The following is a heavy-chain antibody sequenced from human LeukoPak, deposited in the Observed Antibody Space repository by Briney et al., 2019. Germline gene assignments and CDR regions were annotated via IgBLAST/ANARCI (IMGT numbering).Heavy chain of an antibody. CDR3: ASGPTPGVAAAADY. V-gene: IGHV3-48*01. D-gene: IGHD6-13*01. CDR2: ITTTSSTT. J-gene: IGHJ4*02. Sequence: GGSLRPSCAASGFTFSGYSMHWVHQAPGKGLEWISYITTTSSTTYYIDSVEGRFTISRDNARNSLYLQMNSLRADDTAVYYCASGPTPGVAAAADYWGQGTLVTVSS. CDR1: GFTFSGYS.